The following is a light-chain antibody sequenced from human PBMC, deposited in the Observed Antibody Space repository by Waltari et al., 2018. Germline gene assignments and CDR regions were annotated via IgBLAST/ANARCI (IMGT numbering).Light chain of an antibody. V-gene: IGLV1-47*01. CDR2: RDN. CDR3: GGWDDNLNGWV. J-gene: IGLJ3*02. Sequence: QSVMTQPPSTSGTPGQRVIISCSGSSSNTGNNHVYLYQQRPGAAPKLLIYRDNGRPSGVPVRFSVSKSGTSASLAISGLRSEDEADYYCGGWDDNLNGWVFGGGTRLTVL. CDR1: SSNTGNNH.